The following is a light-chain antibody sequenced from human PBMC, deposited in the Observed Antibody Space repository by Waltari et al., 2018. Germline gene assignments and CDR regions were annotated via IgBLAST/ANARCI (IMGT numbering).Light chain of an antibody. V-gene: IGLV3-1*01. J-gene: IGLJ2*01. Sequence: SFELTQPPSVSVSPGQTANIPCPGDKLGDKYVSGYQQKPGQSPVLVIYQDSKRPSGIQDRFSGFSSETTATLTISGALAVDEADYYCQAWDSTALVFGGGTKLTVL. CDR2: QDS. CDR3: QAWDSTALV. CDR1: KLGDKY.